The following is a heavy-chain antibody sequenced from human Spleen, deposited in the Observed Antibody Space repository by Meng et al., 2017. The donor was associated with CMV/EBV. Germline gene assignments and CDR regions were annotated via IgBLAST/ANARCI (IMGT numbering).Heavy chain of an antibody. CDR3: ARDVAAAGNRFDT. CDR2: MHYTGST. Sequence: GSLRLSCAASGFTFSSYAMHWVRQAPGKGLEWIGYMHYTGSTHYNPSLKSRVTISANTSKNQFSLKLTSVSAADTAVYYCARDVAAAGNRFDTWGQGALVTVSS. CDR1: GFTFSSYA. J-gene: IGHJ5*02. D-gene: IGHD6-13*01. V-gene: IGHV4-59*01.